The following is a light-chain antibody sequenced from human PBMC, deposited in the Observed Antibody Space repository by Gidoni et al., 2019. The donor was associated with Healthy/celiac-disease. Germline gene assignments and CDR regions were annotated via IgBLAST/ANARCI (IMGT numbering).Light chain of an antibody. CDR1: KLGDKA. CDR2: QES. J-gene: IGLJ2*01. V-gene: IGLV3-1*01. Sequence: SHVLTPPPSVSVSPGQTASITCCGDKLGDKAACWYQQKPGQSPVLVIYQESKRPSGLPERFSGSNSGNTATLTISGTHANDEADYYCQAWDSSTVVFGGGTKLTVL. CDR3: QAWDSSTVV.